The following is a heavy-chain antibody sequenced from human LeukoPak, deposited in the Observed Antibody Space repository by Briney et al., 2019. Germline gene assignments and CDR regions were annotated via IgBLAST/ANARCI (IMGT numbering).Heavy chain of an antibody. Sequence: GGSLRLSCAASGFTVSSVYMSWVRQSPGKGLEWISVIYGGGSTYYVDSVKGRFTISRDNSQNMVYLQMSSLRVEDTAVYYCARASDGYWGQGTLVTVSS. V-gene: IGHV3-66*01. CDR2: IYGGGST. J-gene: IGHJ4*02. CDR3: ARASDGY. CDR1: GFTVSSVY.